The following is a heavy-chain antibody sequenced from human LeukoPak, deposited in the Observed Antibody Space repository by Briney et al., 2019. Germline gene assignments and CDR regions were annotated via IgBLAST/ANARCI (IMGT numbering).Heavy chain of an antibody. CDR3: ARDRSSGSLGYNWFDP. D-gene: IGHD3-22*01. J-gene: IGHJ5*02. V-gene: IGHV3-66*01. Sequence: GGSLRLSCAASGFTVSSNYMSWVRQAPGKGLEWVSVIYSGGSTYYADSVKGRFTISRGISKNTLYLQMNSLRAEDTAVYYCARDRSSGSLGYNWFDPWGQGTLVTVSS. CDR2: IYSGGST. CDR1: GFTVSSNY.